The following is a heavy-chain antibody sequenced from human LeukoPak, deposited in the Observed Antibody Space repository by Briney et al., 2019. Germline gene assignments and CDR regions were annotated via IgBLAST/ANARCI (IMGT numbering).Heavy chain of an antibody. CDR1: GFTFSTYS. CDR2: IYPSGDST. Sequence: GGSLRLSCAASGFTFSTYSMTWVRQGPGKGLEWVSSIYPSGDSTFYADSVKGRFTISRDNSKNTLYLQMSSLRTEDTAIYYCAKDVVPDSGWDLDYWGQGTLVAVSS. J-gene: IGHJ4*02. CDR3: AKDVVPDSGWDLDY. V-gene: IGHV3-23*01. D-gene: IGHD6-19*01.